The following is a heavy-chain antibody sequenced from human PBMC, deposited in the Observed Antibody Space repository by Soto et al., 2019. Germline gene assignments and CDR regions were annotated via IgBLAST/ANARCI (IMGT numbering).Heavy chain of an antibody. V-gene: IGHV1-69*02. J-gene: IGHJ4*02. CDR3: ASESAPHVDY. Sequence: QVPLVQAGAEVKKPGSSGKVACKASGGRFSQYSISWIRQAPGQGLECMGRIIPYLGVITYAQKFEGIVTISADELTGPGHMVLNSMGYDDTAKYFAASESAPHVDYWGQGSLLTVSS. D-gene: IGHD3-3*01. CDR2: IIPYLGVI. CDR1: GGRFSQYS.